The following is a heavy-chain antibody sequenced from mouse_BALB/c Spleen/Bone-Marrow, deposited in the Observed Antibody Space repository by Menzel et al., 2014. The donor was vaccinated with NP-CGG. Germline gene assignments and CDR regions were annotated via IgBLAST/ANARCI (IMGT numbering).Heavy chain of an antibody. J-gene: IGHJ2*01. CDR1: VYAFTTYN. CDR3: ARGGNYQGKYLDY. CDR2: IDPDNGGT. D-gene: IGHD2-1*01. V-gene: IGHV1S135*01. Sequence: EVQLVESGSEVVKPGASAKLSCKASVYAFTTYNMYWVKQSHGKSLEWIGYIDPDNGGTSYNQKFKGKATLTVDKSSSTAYMHLNSLTSEDSAVYYCARGGNYQGKYLDYWGQGTPLTVTT.